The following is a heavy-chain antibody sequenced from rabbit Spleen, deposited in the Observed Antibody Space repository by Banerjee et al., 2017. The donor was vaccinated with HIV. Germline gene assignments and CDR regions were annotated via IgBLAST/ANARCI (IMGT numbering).Heavy chain of an antibody. CDR2: IDDGTTT. D-gene: IGHD4-1*01. CDR3: ARETSSGWGVVSYYFNL. Sequence: QEQLEESGGDLVKPEGSLTLTCTASGFSFSSGYYMCWVRQAPGKGLQWIACIDDGTTTWYASWAKGRSTISKTSSTTVTLQMTSLTAADTATYFCARETSSGWGVVSYYFNLWGQGTLVTVS. V-gene: IGHV1S45*01. CDR1: GFSFSSGYY. J-gene: IGHJ4*01.